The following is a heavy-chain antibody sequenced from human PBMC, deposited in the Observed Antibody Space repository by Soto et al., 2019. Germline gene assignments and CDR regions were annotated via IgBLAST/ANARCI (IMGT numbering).Heavy chain of an antibody. CDR3: ARDRGYYDSSGYLKAFDI. CDR2: IYYSGST. J-gene: IGHJ3*02. V-gene: IGHV4-59*01. D-gene: IGHD3-22*01. Sequence: PSETLSLTCAVYGGSFSSYYWSWIRQPPGKGLEWIGYIYYSGSTNYNSSLKSRVTISVDTSKNQFSLKLTSVTAADMAVYYCARDRGYYDSSGYLKAFDIWGQGTMVTVSS. CDR1: GGSFSSYY.